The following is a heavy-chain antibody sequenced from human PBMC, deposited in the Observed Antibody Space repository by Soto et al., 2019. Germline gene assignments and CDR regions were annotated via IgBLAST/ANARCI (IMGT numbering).Heavy chain of an antibody. V-gene: IGHV4-61*03. CDR3: ARDGPRFGYH. CDR2: IYDSGSP. CDR1: GDSVSSANYY. Sequence: SETLSLTCTVSGDSVSSANYYWSWIRQPPGKGLEWIGYIYDSGSPNYNPSLKSRVTISVDTSKNHFSLKLSSVTAADTAVYYCARDGPRFGYHWGQGTLVTVSS. J-gene: IGHJ5*02. D-gene: IGHD3-10*01.